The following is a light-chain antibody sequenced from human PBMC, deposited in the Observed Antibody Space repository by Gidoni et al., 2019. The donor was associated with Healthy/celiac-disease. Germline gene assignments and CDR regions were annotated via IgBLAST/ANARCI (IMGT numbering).Light chain of an antibody. Sequence: DIQMTQSPSTLSASVGDRVTITCRASQSISSWLAWYKQKPGKSPKLLIYKASSLESGVPSRFSGSGSGTEFTLTISSLQPDDVATYYCQQYNSYPRTFGQGTKLEIK. CDR2: KAS. J-gene: IGKJ2*02. V-gene: IGKV1-5*03. CDR3: QQYNSYPRT. CDR1: QSISSW.